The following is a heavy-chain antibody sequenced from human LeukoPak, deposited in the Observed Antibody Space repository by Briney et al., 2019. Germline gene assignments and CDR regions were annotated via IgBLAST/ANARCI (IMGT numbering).Heavy chain of an antibody. CDR2: ISTGGTTI. Sequence: PGGSLRLSCVASGFTFSSYDMNWVRQAPGKGLEWVLFISTGGTTIYYADSVKGRFTISRDNAKNSLYLQMNSLRAEDTAVYYCARDRFGGSFDYWGQGTLVTVSS. D-gene: IGHD1-26*01. CDR3: ARDRFGGSFDY. V-gene: IGHV3-48*01. J-gene: IGHJ4*02. CDR1: GFTFSSYD.